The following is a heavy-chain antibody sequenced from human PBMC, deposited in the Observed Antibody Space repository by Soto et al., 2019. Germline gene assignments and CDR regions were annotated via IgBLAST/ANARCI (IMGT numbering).Heavy chain of an antibody. Sequence: QVQLVQSGAEEKKPGASVKVSCKASGYTFIRYAMNWVRQAPGQRLEWMGWINAGNGNTKYSQKFQGRVTMTTDTSTRTAYMELRSLRSDDTALYYCARDPPPPDYWGQGTLVTVSS. CDR1: GYTFIRYA. CDR3: ARDPPPPDY. V-gene: IGHV1-3*05. CDR2: INAGNGNT. J-gene: IGHJ4*02.